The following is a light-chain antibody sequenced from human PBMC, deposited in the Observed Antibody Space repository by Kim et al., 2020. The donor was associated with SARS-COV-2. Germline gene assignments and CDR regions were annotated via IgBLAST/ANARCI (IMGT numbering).Light chain of an antibody. CDR2: DAS. Sequence: EIVLTQSPGTLSLSPGETATLSCRASQSVSSSYLAWYQQKPGQAPRLLIYDASNRATGIPARFSGSGSGTDFTLTISSLEPEDFAVYYCQQRSNWPVTFGPGTKVDIK. J-gene: IGKJ3*01. CDR3: QQRSNWPVT. V-gene: IGKV3D-20*02. CDR1: QSVSSSY.